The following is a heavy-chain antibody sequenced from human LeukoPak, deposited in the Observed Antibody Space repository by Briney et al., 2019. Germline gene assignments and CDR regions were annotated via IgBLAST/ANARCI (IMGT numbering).Heavy chain of an antibody. D-gene: IGHD2-21*01. Sequence: GGSLRLSCAASGFTFSSYAMHWVRQAPGKGLEWVAVISYDGSNKYYADSVKGRFTISRDNSKNTLYLQMNSLRAEDTAVYYCARAGVAISYYYYMDVWGKGTTVTVSS. CDR3: ARAGVAISYYYYMDV. J-gene: IGHJ6*03. V-gene: IGHV3-30-3*01. CDR2: ISYDGSNK. CDR1: GFTFSSYA.